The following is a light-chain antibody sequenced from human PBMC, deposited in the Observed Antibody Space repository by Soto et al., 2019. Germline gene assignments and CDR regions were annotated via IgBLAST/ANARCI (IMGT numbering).Light chain of an antibody. CDR1: SSNIGSNT. J-gene: IGLJ1*01. CDR2: TND. Sequence: QSVLTQPPSASGTPGQRVTISCSGSSSNIGSNTVNWYQQLPGTAPKLLIYTNDQRPSGVPDRFSGSKSGTSASLAISGLQSEDEADYCCAAWDDSLNGYVVATGTKVTVL. CDR3: AAWDDSLNGYV. V-gene: IGLV1-44*01.